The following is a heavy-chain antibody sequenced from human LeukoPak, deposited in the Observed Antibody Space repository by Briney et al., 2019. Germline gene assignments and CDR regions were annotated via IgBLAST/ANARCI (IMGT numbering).Heavy chain of an antibody. D-gene: IGHD5-18*01. CDR3: ARGYSYGFPLDF. CDR1: GYTFTGYY. V-gene: IGHV1-2*02. J-gene: IGHJ4*02. Sequence: ASVRVSCKASGYTFTGYYMHWVRQAPGQGLEWMGWINPNSGGTNYAQKFQGRVTMTRDTSISTAYMELSRLRSDDTAVYYCARGYSYGFPLDFWGQGTLVTVSS. CDR2: INPNSGGT.